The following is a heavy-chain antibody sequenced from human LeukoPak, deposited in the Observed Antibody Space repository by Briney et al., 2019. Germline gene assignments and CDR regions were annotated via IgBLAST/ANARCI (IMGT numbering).Heavy chain of an antibody. CDR1: GGSISSYY. CDR2: IYYSGST. D-gene: IGHD3-3*01. Sequence: SETLSLTCTVSGGSISSYYWSWIRQPPGPGLEWIGYIYYSGSTNYNPSLKSRVTISVDTSKNQFSLKLSSVTAADTAVYYCARHGSWSDGIDYRGQGTLGTVSS. J-gene: IGHJ4*02. V-gene: IGHV4-59*08. CDR3: ARHGSWSDGIDY.